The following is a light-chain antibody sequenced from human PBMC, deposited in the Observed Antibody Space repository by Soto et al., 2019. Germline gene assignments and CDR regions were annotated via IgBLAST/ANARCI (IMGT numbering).Light chain of an antibody. CDR1: QSISSN. Sequence: EIVMTQSPATLSVSPGERATLSCRASQSISSNLAWYQQKPGQTPRLLIYGASTRATGIPARFSGSGSETEFTLTISSLQSEDFAVYYCQPYNNWWTFGQGTKVEIK. V-gene: IGKV3-15*01. J-gene: IGKJ1*01. CDR2: GAS. CDR3: QPYNNWWT.